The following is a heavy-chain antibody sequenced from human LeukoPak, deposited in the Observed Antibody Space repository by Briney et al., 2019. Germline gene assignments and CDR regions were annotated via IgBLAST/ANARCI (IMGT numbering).Heavy chain of an antibody. CDR2: INPSGGST. J-gene: IGHJ4*02. V-gene: IGHV1-46*01. CDR3: ARVIGKRFLEWLIY. Sequence: ASVKVSCKASGYTFTSYYMHWVRQAPGQGPEWMGIINPSGGSTGYAQKFQGRVTMTRDMSTSTVYMELSSLRSEDTAVYYCARVIGKRFLEWLIYWGQGTLVTVSS. D-gene: IGHD3-3*01. CDR1: GYTFTSYY.